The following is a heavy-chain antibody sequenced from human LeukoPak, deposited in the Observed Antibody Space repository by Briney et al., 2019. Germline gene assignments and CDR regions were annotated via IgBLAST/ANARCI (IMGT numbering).Heavy chain of an antibody. J-gene: IGHJ4*02. CDR1: GFTFSRCR. D-gene: IGHD3-22*01. CDR3: AKDFYDSSGPDYYFDY. CDR2: IWYDGSNK. V-gene: IGHV3-33*06. Sequence: GVPLRLSCAASGFTFSRCRMHGVRGSPDKGREWVAVIWYDGSNKYYADSVKGRFTISIDNSKNTLYLQMNSLRAEDTAVYYCAKDFYDSSGPDYYFDYWGQGTLVTVSS.